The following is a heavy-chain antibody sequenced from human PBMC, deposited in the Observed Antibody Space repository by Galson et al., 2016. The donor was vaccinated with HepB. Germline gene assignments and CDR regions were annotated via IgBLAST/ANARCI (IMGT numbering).Heavy chain of an antibody. CDR1: AFAFSDYY. Sequence: SLRLSCAASAFAFSDYYMSWIRQAPGKGLEWVSYISSSSSYTNYADSVKGRVTITSANAKNSLYLQMNSRSAEDTAVYYCARDNKGSHGSGFDYWGQGTLVTVSS. J-gene: IGHJ4*02. V-gene: IGHV3-11*06. D-gene: IGHD2-15*01. CDR3: ARDNKGSHGSGFDY. CDR2: ISSSSSYT.